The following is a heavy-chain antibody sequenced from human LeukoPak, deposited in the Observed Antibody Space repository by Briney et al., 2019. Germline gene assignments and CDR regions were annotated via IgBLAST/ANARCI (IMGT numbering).Heavy chain of an antibody. J-gene: IGHJ5*02. D-gene: IGHD3-10*01. CDR1: GGSISSGGYS. Sequence: SETLSLTCAVSGGSISSGGYSWSWIRQPPGKGLEWIGYIYHSGGTYYNSSLKSRVTISVDRSKNQFSLKLSSVTAADTAVYYCAREYGSGTLNWFDPWGQGTLVTVSS. CDR2: IYHSGGT. V-gene: IGHV4-30-2*01. CDR3: AREYGSGTLNWFDP.